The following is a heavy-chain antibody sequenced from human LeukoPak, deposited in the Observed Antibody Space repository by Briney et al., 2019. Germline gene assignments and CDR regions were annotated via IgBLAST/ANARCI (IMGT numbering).Heavy chain of an antibody. V-gene: IGHV1-69*04. CDR3: ARDVEYYDSSGYDAFDI. CDR2: IIPILGIA. J-gene: IGHJ3*02. CDR1: GGTFTTYA. Sequence: VASVKVSCKASGGTFTTYAISGVRQAPGQGLEWMGRIIPILGIANYAQKFQGRVTITADKSTSTAYMELSSLRSEDTAVYYFARDVEYYDSSGYDAFDIWGQGTMVTVSS. D-gene: IGHD3-22*01.